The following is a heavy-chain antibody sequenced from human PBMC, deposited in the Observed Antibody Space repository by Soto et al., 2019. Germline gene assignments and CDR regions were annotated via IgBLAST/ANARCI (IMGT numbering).Heavy chain of an antibody. CDR1: GSSVSGYY. CDR2: ISSGGDT. V-gene: IGHV3-53*04. Sequence: GGSLRLSCAASGSSVSGYYMAWVRQAPGKGLEWVSVISSGGDTYYADSVRGRFTISRHNSKNTLYLQMNSLRPEDTAVYYCAVPGYNSGWWVDSWGQGTLVTVSS. CDR3: AVPGYNSGWWVDS. D-gene: IGHD6-19*01. J-gene: IGHJ4*02.